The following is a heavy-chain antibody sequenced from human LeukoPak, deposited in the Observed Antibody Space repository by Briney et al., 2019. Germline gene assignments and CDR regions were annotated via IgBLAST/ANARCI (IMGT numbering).Heavy chain of an antibody. J-gene: IGHJ5*02. CDR3: ARVVSSWYHNWFDP. Sequence: GGSLRLSCAASGFTFSSYSMNWVRQAPGKGLEWVSSISSSSSYIYYADSVKGRFTISRDNAKNSLYLQMNSLRAEDTAVYYCARVVSSWYHNWFDPWGQGTLVTVSS. CDR2: ISSSSSYI. CDR1: GFTFSSYS. V-gene: IGHV3-21*01. D-gene: IGHD6-13*01.